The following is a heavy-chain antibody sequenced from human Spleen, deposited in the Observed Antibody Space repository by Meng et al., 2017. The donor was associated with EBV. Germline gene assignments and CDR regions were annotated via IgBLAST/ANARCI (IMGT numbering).Heavy chain of an antibody. V-gene: IGHV7-4-1*02. D-gene: IGHD1-26*01. CDR3: ARDRTYSGTPDF. Sequence: LRKPWASVAIVCKASGYFFTGYAIQWVRQPPGQGPGWMGWITTSTGTPTYATGFTGRFVFSLDSTVSPTFLQISALTPADTAVYYCARDRTYSGTPDFWGQGTLVTVSS. J-gene: IGHJ4*02. CDR1: GYFFTGYA. CDR2: ITTSTGTP.